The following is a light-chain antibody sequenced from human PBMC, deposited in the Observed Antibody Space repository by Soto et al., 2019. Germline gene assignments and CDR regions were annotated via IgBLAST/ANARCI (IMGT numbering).Light chain of an antibody. V-gene: IGKV1-9*01. J-gene: IGKJ3*01. CDR1: QDISSY. Sequence: DIQLTQSPSFLSASVGDRVTITCRASQDISSYLAWYQQKPGEVPKLLIYAASTLQSGVPSRFSGSGSGTEFTLTISSLQPEDFATYYCQQLNNDFFTFGPGTKVDVK. CDR2: AAS. CDR3: QQLNNDFFT.